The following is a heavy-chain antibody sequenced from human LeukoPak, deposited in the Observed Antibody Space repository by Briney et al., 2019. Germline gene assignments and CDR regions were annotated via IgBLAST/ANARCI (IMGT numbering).Heavy chain of an antibody. CDR1: GYTFTSYG. D-gene: IGHD3-9*01. CDR2: IRGDNGNT. Sequence: ASVKVSCKASGYTFTSYGISWVRQAPGQGLEWVGWIRGDNGNTNYAQKLQGRVTMTTDTSTSTAYRELRSLGSDETAVYYCARVDLLTGYYFFDYWGQGTLVTVSS. V-gene: IGHV1-18*01. J-gene: IGHJ4*02. CDR3: ARVDLLTGYYFFDY.